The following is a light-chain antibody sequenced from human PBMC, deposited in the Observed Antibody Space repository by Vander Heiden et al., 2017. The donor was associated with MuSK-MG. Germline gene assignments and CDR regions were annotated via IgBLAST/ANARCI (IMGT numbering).Light chain of an antibody. CDR3: HQSDSTPRT. CDR2: AAS. Sequence: DVQLTQSPSSLSASVGDRVTISCRASQTIDTYLNWYQQKPGRAPKLLIYAASGLQNGVPSRFNGSGSGTDFTLTITRLQPEDFATYCCHQSDSTPRTFGQGTKLXIK. CDR1: QTIDTY. V-gene: IGKV1-39*01. J-gene: IGKJ2*01.